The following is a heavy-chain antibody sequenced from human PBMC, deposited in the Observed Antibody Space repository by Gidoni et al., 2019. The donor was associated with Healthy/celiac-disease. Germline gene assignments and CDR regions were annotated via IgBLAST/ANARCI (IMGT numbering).Heavy chain of an antibody. D-gene: IGHD1-26*01. V-gene: IGHV1-2*02. CDR1: GYPITGYY. Sequence: QVQLVPSGAEVKKPGASVKVSCKSYGYPITGYYMNWVRQAPGQGLVWMGWINPNSGGTNYAQKFQGRVTMTRDTSISTAYMELSRLRSDDTAVYYCARGRSGGSYYGWFDPWGQGTLVTVSS. CDR2: INPNSGGT. J-gene: IGHJ5*02. CDR3: ARGRSGGSYYGWFDP.